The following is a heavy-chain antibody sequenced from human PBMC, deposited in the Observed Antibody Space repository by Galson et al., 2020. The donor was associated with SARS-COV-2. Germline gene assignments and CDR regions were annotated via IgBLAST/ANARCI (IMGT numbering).Heavy chain of an antibody. J-gene: IGHJ4*02. Sequence: GGSLRLSCAASGFTFSSYWMHWVRQAPGKGLVWVSRIYSEGSTTSYADSVKGRFTISGDNAKNTLYLQMNSLRAEDTAVYYCARGDMGNDYFDFWGQGTLVTVSS. CDR1: GFTFSSYW. D-gene: IGHD7-27*01. CDR2: IYSEGSTT. V-gene: IGHV3-74*01. CDR3: ARGDMGNDYFDF.